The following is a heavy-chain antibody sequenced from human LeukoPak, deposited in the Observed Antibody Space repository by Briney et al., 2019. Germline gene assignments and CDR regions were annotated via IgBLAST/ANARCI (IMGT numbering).Heavy chain of an antibody. CDR1: GFTFSSHA. CDR3: ARGGEVVVAARNAFDI. J-gene: IGHJ3*02. Sequence: GGSLRLSCAASGFTFSSHAMSWVRQAPGKGLEWVSVFNSGGNTFYADSVKGRFTISRDNSKNTVYLQMNSLRAEDTAVYYCARGGEVVVAARNAFDIWGQGTMVTVSS. D-gene: IGHD2-15*01. CDR2: FNSGGNT. V-gene: IGHV3-53*01.